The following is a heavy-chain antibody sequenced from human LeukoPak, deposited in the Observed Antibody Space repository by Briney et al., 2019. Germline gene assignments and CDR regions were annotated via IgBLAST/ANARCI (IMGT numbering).Heavy chain of an antibody. D-gene: IGHD2-15*01. Sequence: GGSLRLSCAASGFSFSNYWMHWVRQAPGKGLVWVSRINSVGSSTTYADSVKGRFTISRENAKNYLYLQMNSLRAGDTAVYYCARDRGGGHMDVWGKGTTVTISS. J-gene: IGHJ6*03. CDR3: ARDRGGGHMDV. V-gene: IGHV3-74*01. CDR2: INSVGSST. CDR1: GFSFSNYW.